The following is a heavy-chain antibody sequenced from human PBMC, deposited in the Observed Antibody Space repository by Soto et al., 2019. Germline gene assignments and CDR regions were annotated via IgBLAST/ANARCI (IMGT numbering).Heavy chain of an antibody. CDR3: AKRYGSGSIDY. CDR1: GFTFSSYA. Sequence: EVQVLESGGGLVQPGGPLRLSCAASGFTFSSYAMSWVRQAPGKGLEWVSAISARGGSTYYADSVKGRFTISRDNSKNTLYLQMNSLRAEDTALYYCAKRYGSGSIDYWGQGTLVTVSS. J-gene: IGHJ4*02. D-gene: IGHD3-10*01. V-gene: IGHV3-23*01. CDR2: ISARGGST.